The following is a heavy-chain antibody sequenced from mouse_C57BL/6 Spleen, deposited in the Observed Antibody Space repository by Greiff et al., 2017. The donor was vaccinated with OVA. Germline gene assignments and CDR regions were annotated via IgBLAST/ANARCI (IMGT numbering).Heavy chain of an antibody. V-gene: IGHV5-17*01. CDR3: ARRDITTVVFDD. D-gene: IGHD1-1*01. CDR2: ISSGSSTI. Sequence: DVKLVESGGGLVKPGGSLKLSCAASGFTFSDYGMHWVRQAPEKGLEWVAYISSGSSTIYYADTVKGRFTISRDNAKNTLFLQMTSLRSEDTAMYYCARRDITTVVFDDWGQGTTLTVSS. CDR1: GFTFSDYG. J-gene: IGHJ2*01.